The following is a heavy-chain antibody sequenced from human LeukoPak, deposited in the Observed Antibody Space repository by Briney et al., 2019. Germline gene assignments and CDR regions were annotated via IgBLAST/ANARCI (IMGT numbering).Heavy chain of an antibody. Sequence: ASVKVSCKASGYTFTSYGISWVRQAPGQGLEWMGWISAYNGNTNYAQKLQGRVTMTTDTSTSTAYMELRSLRSDDTAVYYCARVRDGSGSYPLDYWGQGTLVTVSS. CDR1: GYTFTSYG. J-gene: IGHJ4*02. V-gene: IGHV1-18*01. D-gene: IGHD3-10*01. CDR3: ARVRDGSGSYPLDY. CDR2: ISAYNGNT.